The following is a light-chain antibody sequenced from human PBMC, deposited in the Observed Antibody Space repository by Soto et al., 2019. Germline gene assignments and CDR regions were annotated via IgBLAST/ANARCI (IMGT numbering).Light chain of an antibody. J-gene: IGLJ3*02. CDR1: SSNIGAGYD. V-gene: IGLV1-40*01. Sequence: QSVLTQPPSVSGAPGQRVTISCTGRSSNIGAGYDVHGYQQLPGTAPKLLIYGNSNRPSGVPDRFSGSKSGTSASLAITGLQAEDDADYYCQSYDSSLSALFGGGTKLSVL. CDR2: GNS. CDR3: QSYDSSLSAL.